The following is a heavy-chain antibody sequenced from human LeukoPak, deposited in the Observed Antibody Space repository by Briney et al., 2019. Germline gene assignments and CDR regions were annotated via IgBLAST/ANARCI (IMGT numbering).Heavy chain of an antibody. D-gene: IGHD6-6*01. V-gene: IGHV3-48*01. Sequence: GGSLRLSCVVSGFTFSSYSMNWFRQAPGKGLEWVSYIGSSSSTIYNADSVKGRFTISRDNANNSFYLQMNSLRAEDTAVYYCAREYSSSSGRAFDMWGQGTMVTVSS. CDR1: GFTFSSYS. CDR3: AREYSSSSGRAFDM. CDR2: IGSSSSTI. J-gene: IGHJ3*02.